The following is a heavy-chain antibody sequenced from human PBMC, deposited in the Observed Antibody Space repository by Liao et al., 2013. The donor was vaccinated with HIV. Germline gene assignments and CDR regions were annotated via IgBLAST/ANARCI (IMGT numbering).Heavy chain of an antibody. V-gene: IGHV4-61*02. CDR1: GGSISSGGYY. J-gene: IGHJ3*02. D-gene: IGHD6-19*01. CDR2: IYTSGST. Sequence: QLQLQESGSGLVKPSQTLSLTCAVSGGSISSGGYYWSWIRQPAGKGLEWIGRIYTSGSTNYNPSLKSRVTISVDTSKNQFSLKLSSVTAADTAVYYCARGVRDGYSSGIDIWGQGTMVTVSS. CDR3: ARGVRDGYSSGIDI.